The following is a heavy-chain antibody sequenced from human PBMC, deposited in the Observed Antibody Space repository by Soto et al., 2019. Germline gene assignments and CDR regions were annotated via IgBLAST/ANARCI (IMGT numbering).Heavy chain of an antibody. CDR3: ARAPGGYALGY. Sequence: QVQLVESGGGVVQPGRSLRLSCAASGFTFSSYGMHWVRQAPGKGLEWVAVIWCDGSNKYYADSVKGRFTISRDNSKNTLYLQMNSLRAEDTAVYYCARAPGGYALGYWGQGTLVTVSS. CDR1: GFTFSSYG. D-gene: IGHD5-12*01. J-gene: IGHJ4*02. CDR2: IWCDGSNK. V-gene: IGHV3-33*01.